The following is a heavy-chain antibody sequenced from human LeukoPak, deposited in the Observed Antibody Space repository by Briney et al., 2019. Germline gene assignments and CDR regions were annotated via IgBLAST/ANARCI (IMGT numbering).Heavy chain of an antibody. CDR1: GFTFSAYW. CDR3: ARLGYCSSTSCYVFDY. Sequence: GGSLRLSCAASGFTFSAYWMHWVRQAPGKGLVWVSRINSDGSSTSYADSVKGRFTISRDNAKNTLYLQMNSLRAEDTAVYYCARLGYCSSTSCYVFDYWGQGTLVTVSS. D-gene: IGHD2-2*01. V-gene: IGHV3-74*01. J-gene: IGHJ4*02. CDR2: INSDGSST.